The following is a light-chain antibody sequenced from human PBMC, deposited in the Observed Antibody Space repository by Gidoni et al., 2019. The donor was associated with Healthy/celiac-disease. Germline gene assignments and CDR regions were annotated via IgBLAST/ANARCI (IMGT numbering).Light chain of an antibody. CDR3: QQYYSLYT. Sequence: DIQMTQSPSSLSASVGDRVTITCRASQGISNSLAWYQQKPGKAPKLLLYAASRLESGVPSRFSGSGSGTDYTLTISSLQPEDFATYYCQQYYSLYTFXQXTKLEIK. CDR2: AAS. J-gene: IGKJ2*01. CDR1: QGISNS. V-gene: IGKV1-NL1*01.